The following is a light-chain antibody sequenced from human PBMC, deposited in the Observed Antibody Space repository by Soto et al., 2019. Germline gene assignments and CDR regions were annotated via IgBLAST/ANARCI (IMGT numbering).Light chain of an antibody. CDR1: QSIRSY. CDR2: GAS. J-gene: IGKJ1*01. V-gene: IGKV3-15*01. Sequence: EVVLTQSPATLSVSPGETATLSCRASQSIRSYLAWYQQKAGQAPRLLIYGASMRATGVPTRFSGSGSGTEFTLTISSLQSEDFALYYCQHYNNWPRTFGQGTKVDNK. CDR3: QHYNNWPRT.